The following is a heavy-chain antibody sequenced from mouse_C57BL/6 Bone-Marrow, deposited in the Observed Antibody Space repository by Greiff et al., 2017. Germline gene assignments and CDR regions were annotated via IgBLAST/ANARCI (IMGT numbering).Heavy chain of an antibody. Sequence: EVTLVESGGGLVKPGGSLKLSCAASGFTFSDYGMHWVRQAPEKGLEWVAYISSGSSTIYYADTVKGRFTISRDNAKNTLFLQMTSLRSEDTAMYYCARGAKYLFDYWGQGTLVTVSA. CDR1: GFTFSDYG. V-gene: IGHV5-17*01. D-gene: IGHD5-1*01. CDR2: ISSGSSTI. CDR3: ARGAKYLFDY. J-gene: IGHJ3*01.